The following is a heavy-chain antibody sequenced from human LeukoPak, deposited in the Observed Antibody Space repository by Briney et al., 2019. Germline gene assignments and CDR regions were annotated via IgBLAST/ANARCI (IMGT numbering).Heavy chain of an antibody. CDR1: GYTLTELS. D-gene: IGHD3-16*01. J-gene: IGHJ5*02. CDR2: FDPEDGET. V-gene: IGHV1-24*01. Sequence: ASVKVSCKVSGYTLTELSMHWVRQAPGKGLEWMGGFDPEDGETIYAQKFQGRVTMTEDTSTDTAYMELSRLRSDDTAVYYCARTYYDYVWGSFALFDPWGQGTLVTVSS. CDR3: ARTYYDYVWGSFALFDP.